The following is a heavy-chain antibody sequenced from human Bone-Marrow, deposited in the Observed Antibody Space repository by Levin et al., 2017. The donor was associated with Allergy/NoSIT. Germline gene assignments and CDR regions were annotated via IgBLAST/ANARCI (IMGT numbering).Heavy chain of an antibody. J-gene: IGHJ4*02. Sequence: SLKISCAASGFTFSYYWMSWVRQAPGKGLEWVANIKYDGSEQYYLDSVKGRFTISRDNAKNSLCLQMNSLRAEDAAVYYCARDQENRDFDSWGQGILVTVSS. CDR2: IKYDGSEQ. V-gene: IGHV3-7*01. CDR3: ARDQENRDFDS. CDR1: GFTFSYYW.